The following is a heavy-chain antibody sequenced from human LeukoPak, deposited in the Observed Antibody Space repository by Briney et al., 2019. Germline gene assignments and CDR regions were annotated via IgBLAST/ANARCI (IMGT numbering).Heavy chain of an antibody. Sequence: ASVKVSCKASGYTFTSYGISWVRQAPGQGLEWMGWISAYNGNTNYAQKLQGRVTMTTDTSTSTAYMELRSLRSDDTAVYYCARDAQYSSSLYTWFDPWGKGKLVTVSS. CDR2: ISAYNGNT. CDR1: GYTFTSYG. D-gene: IGHD6-13*01. V-gene: IGHV1-18*01. CDR3: ARDAQYSSSLYTWFDP. J-gene: IGHJ5*02.